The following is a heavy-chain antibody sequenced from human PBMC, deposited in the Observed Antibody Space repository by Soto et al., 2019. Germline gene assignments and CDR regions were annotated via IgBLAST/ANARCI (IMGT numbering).Heavy chain of an antibody. CDR2: ISAHKGNV. CDR1: GYTFSSYG. Sequence: GASVKVSCKASGYTFSSYGISWVRQAPGQGLEWMGWISAHKGNVKYAQKLQGRVTLTADTSTGTAYMDLRSLRSDDTAVYYCARYLGGWSTGWFDLWGQGTLVTVSS. V-gene: IGHV1-18*01. J-gene: IGHJ5*02. CDR3: ARYLGGWSTGWFDL. D-gene: IGHD6-19*01.